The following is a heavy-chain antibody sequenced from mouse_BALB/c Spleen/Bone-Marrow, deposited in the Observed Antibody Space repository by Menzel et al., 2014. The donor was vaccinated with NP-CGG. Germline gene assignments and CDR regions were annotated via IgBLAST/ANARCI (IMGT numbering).Heavy chain of an antibody. Sequence: VQLQQSGAELVMPGASVKMSCKASGYTFTDYWMHWGKQRPGQGLEWIGAIDTSDSYTSYNQKFKGKATLTVDESSSTAYMQLSSLTSEDSAVYYCAFYYGNYGDYWGQGTTLTVSS. CDR1: GYTFTDYW. CDR3: AFYYGNYGDY. CDR2: IDTSDSYT. J-gene: IGHJ2*01. V-gene: IGHV1-69*01. D-gene: IGHD2-1*01.